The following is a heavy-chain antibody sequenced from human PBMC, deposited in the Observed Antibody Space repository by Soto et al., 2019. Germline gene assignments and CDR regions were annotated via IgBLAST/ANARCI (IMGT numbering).Heavy chain of an antibody. J-gene: IGHJ3*02. D-gene: IGHD3-22*01. CDR2: IIPIFGTA. CDR3: ARDEYYDSSGYVGAFDI. Sequence: SVKVSCKASGGTFSSYAISWVRQAPGQGLEWMGGIIPIFGTANYAQKFQGRVTITADESTSTAYMELSSLRSEDTAVYYCARDEYYDSSGYVGAFDIWGQGTMVTVS. V-gene: IGHV1-69*13. CDR1: GGTFSSYA.